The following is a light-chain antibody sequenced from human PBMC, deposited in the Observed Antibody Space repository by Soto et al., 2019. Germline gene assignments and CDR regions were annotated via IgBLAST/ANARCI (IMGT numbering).Light chain of an antibody. CDR2: EVR. Sequence: QSALTQPASVSGSPGQSITISCTGTSSDVGNYNYVSWYQQHPGKAPKLMIYEVRNRPSGVSNRFSGSKSGNTASLTISGLQAEDEADYYCSSYTARGTRVFGTGTKLTVL. CDR1: SSDVGNYNY. J-gene: IGLJ1*01. V-gene: IGLV2-14*01. CDR3: SSYTARGTRV.